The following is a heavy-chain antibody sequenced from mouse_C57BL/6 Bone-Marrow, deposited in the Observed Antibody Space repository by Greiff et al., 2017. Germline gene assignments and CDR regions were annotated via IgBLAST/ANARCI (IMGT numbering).Heavy chain of an antibody. J-gene: IGHJ1*03. V-gene: IGHV5-17*01. CDR1: GFTFSDYG. CDR3: ARVVAHRYWYFDV. D-gene: IGHD1-1*01. Sequence: EVHLVESGGGLVKPGGSLKLSCAASGFTFSDYGMYWVRQAPEKGLEWVAYISSGSSTIYYADTVKGRFTISRDNAKNTLFLQMTSLRSEDTAMYYCARVVAHRYWYFDVWGTGTTVTVSS. CDR2: ISSGSSTI.